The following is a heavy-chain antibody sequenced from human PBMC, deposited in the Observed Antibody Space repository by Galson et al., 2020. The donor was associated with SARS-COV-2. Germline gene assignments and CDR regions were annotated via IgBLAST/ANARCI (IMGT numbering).Heavy chain of an antibody. J-gene: IGHJ1*01. V-gene: IGHV3-9*01. CDR3: AQGGHDGNIYAEFLQT. CDR2: ISWNSGRI. D-gene: IGHD3-22*01. Sequence: GGSLRLSCEVSGFTFDDYAMHWVRQAPGKGLEWVSSISWNSGRIDYADSVKGRFTISRDNAKNSLYLQMNSLRPEDTARYYCAQGGHDGNIYAEFLQTGGQGTLVPVSA. CDR1: GFTFDDYA.